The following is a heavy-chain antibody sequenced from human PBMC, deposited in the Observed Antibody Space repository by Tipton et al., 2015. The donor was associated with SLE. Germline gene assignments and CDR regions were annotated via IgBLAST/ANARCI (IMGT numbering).Heavy chain of an antibody. J-gene: IGHJ3*01. V-gene: IGHV4-38-2*02. CDR1: GYSISSGYY. CDR3: ARDFQPQAFDL. Sequence: TLSLTCSVSGYSISSGYYWGWIRQPPGKGLEWIGSIYHSGSTSYNPSLKSRVTISVDTSKNQFSLKLSSVTAADTAVYYCARDFQPQAFDLWGQGTMVTVSS. CDR2: IYHSGST.